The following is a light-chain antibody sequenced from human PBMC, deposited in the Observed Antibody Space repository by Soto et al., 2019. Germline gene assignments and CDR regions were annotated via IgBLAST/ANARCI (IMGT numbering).Light chain of an antibody. J-gene: IGKJ1*01. V-gene: IGKV3-20*01. CDR2: GTS. CDR1: QSVSSSY. CDR3: QQYDSSSWT. Sequence: EIVLTQSPGTLSLSPGERATLSCRASQSVSSSYLAWYQQKPGQAPRLLIYGTSSRATAIPDRFSGSGSGTDFTLTISRLEPVDFAVYYCQQYDSSSWTFGQGTKVEIK.